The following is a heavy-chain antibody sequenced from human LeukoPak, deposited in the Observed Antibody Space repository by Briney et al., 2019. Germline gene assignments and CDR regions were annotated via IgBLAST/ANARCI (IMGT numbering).Heavy chain of an antibody. CDR3: ARGGDYGDYDNDY. Sequence: GGSLRLSCAASGFSFRTHSMYWVRQAPGKGLEWVSSITFSSSYIFYADSVKGRFTTFRDNAKNSLYPLMDSLSAEDTAVYYCARGGDYGDYDNDYWGQGTLVTVSS. CDR1: GFSFRTHS. V-gene: IGHV3-21*01. CDR2: ITFSSSYI. D-gene: IGHD4-17*01. J-gene: IGHJ4*02.